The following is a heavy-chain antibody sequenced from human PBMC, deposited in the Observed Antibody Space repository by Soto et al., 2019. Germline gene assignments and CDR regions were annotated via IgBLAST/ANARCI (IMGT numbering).Heavy chain of an antibody. D-gene: IGHD2-15*01. CDR2: INPSGGST. Sequence: ASVKVSCQASGYTFTSYYMHWVRQAPGQGLEWMGIINPSGGSTSYAQKFQGRVTMTRDTSTSTVYMELSSLRSEDTDAYYCARDLKEDGRSYWYFDLWGRGTLVTVSS. V-gene: IGHV1-46*01. J-gene: IGHJ2*01. CDR3: ARDLKEDGRSYWYFDL. CDR1: GYTFTSYY.